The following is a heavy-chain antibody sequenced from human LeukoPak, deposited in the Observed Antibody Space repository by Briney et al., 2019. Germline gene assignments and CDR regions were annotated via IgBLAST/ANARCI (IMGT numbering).Heavy chain of an antibody. J-gene: IGHJ4*02. CDR2: IYSDGST. V-gene: IGHV3-53*01. CDR3: ASYGGNSDFDY. Sequence: SGGSLRLSCAASGFTFTNYDMSWVRQAPGKGLEWVSVIYSDGSTYFADSVKGRFTISRHNSKNTLYLQMNSLRAEDTAVYYCASYGGNSDFDYWGQGTLVTVSS. D-gene: IGHD4-23*01. CDR1: GFTFTNYD.